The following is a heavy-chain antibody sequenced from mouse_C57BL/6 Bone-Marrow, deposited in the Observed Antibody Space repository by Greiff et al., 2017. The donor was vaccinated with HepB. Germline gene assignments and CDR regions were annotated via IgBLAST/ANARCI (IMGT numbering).Heavy chain of an antibody. CDR1: GFTFSSYA. V-gene: IGHV5-4*03. Sequence: EVKLVESGGGLVKPGGSLKLSCAASGFTFSSYAMSWVRQTPEKRLEWVATISDGGSYTYYPDNVKGRFTISRDNAKNNLYLQMSHLKSEDTAMYYCARYYGSSWAWFAYWGQGTLVTVSA. CDR2: ISDGGSYT. CDR3: ARYYGSSWAWFAY. J-gene: IGHJ3*01. D-gene: IGHD1-1*01.